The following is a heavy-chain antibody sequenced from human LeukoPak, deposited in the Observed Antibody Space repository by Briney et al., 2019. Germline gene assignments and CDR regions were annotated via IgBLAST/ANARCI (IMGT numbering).Heavy chain of an antibody. J-gene: IGHJ4*02. Sequence: ASVKVSCKASGYTLTDYYMHWVRQAPGQGLEWMRWINPNSGGTNYAQKFQGRVTMTRDTSISTAYMELNRLRSDDTAVYYCARGATVTTYGLFDYWGQGTLVTVSS. V-gene: IGHV1-2*02. CDR1: GYTLTDYY. D-gene: IGHD4-11*01. CDR2: INPNSGGT. CDR3: ARGATVTTYGLFDY.